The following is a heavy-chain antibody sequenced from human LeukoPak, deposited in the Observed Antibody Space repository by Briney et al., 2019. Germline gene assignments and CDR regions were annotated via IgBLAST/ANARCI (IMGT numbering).Heavy chain of an antibody. V-gene: IGHV1-18*01. CDR1: GYTFTSYG. Sequence: ASVKVSCKASGYTFTSYGIGWVRQAPGQGLEWMGWISAYNGKTNYAQKLQGRVTMTTDTSTSTAYMELRSLRSDDTAVYYCARDSVVVGPFDYWGQGTLVTVSS. CDR2: ISAYNGKT. D-gene: IGHD2-2*01. J-gene: IGHJ4*02. CDR3: ARDSVVVGPFDY.